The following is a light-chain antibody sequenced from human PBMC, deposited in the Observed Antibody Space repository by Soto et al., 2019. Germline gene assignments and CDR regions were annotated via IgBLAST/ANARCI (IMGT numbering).Light chain of an antibody. CDR1: QSVADR. J-gene: IGKJ1*01. CDR2: RAS. V-gene: IGKV3-15*01. CDR3: QQYNDWPLT. Sequence: EIVMTQSPDTLSVSPGERATLSCRASQSVADRVVWYQQKSGQAPRLLIYRASTRATGIPARFSGTGSGTEFTLTISSLQSEDFALYYCQQYNDWPLTFGQGTKVDIK.